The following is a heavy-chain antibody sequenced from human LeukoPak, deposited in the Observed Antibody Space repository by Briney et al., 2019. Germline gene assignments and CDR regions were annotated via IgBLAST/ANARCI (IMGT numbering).Heavy chain of an antibody. CDR1: GGSISSSSYN. Sequence: SETLSLTCTVSGGSISSSSYNWGWFRQSPGKGLEWIGSIYYRGSTYYNPSLKSRVTISVDTSKDQFSLKLSSVTAADTAVYYCARQVGGYSYGSFSFDYWGQGTLVTVSS. D-gene: IGHD5-18*01. V-gene: IGHV4-39*01. CDR3: ARQVGGYSYGSFSFDY. CDR2: IYYRGST. J-gene: IGHJ4*02.